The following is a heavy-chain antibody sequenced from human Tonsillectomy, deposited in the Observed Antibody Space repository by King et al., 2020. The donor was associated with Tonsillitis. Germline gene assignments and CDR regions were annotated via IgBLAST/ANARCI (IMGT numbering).Heavy chain of an antibody. Sequence: VQLVESGGGLVQPGGSLRLSCAVSGFSFSDHYMDWVRLSPEKGLEWVGRSRDKGNRYIKDYGASVEGRFFISRDDSKNSLHLQMNSLKMEDTAVYFCARGSGWFEDGRYFYGMDVWGQGTTVTVSS. J-gene: IGHJ6*02. CDR1: GFSFSDHY. V-gene: IGHV3-72*01. CDR2: SRDKGNRYIK. CDR3: ARGSGWFEDGRYFYGMDV. D-gene: IGHD6-19*01.